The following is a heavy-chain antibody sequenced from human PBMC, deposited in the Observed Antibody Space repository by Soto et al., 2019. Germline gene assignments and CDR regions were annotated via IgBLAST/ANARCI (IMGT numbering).Heavy chain of an antibody. CDR1: GGSVISSSC. CDR3: ARGSSFRGDFDI. CDR2: IYHAGSP. D-gene: IGHD2-21*01. V-gene: IGHV4-4*02. Sequence: PSETLSLTCGVSGGSVISSSCWTLLRQSPGKGLEWIGEIYHAGSPNYNPSFQSRVIISLDKSKNNFSLRLTSVTAADAAIYYCARGSSFRGDFDIWGQGTTVTVSS. J-gene: IGHJ3*02.